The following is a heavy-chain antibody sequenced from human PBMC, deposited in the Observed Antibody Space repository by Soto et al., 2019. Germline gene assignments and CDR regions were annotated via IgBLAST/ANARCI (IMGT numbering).Heavy chain of an antibody. V-gene: IGHV1-69*01. CDR1: GGTFSSYV. CDR2: LIPGFATA. CDR3: AEVDTCMVTYGLYV. J-gene: IGHJ6*02. D-gene: IGHD5-18*01. Sequence: QVQLVQSGAEVKKPGSSVKVSCKAAGGTFSSYVINWVRQATGQWLEWMGGLIPGFATANYAQKFQGRVTITADESTRTAYMELSSLRSEDTAMYSGAEVDTCMVTYGLYVWGQGTTVTVSS.